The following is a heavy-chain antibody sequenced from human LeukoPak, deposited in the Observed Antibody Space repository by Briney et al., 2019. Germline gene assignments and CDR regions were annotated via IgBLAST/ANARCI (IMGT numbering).Heavy chain of an antibody. Sequence: GGSLRLSCTASGFTFDNYAMIWVRQAPGKGLEWVSVIYSGGSTYYADSVKGRFTISRDNSKNTLYLQMNSLRAEDTAVYYCARDPSSGWYGYFDYWGQGTLVTVSS. CDR3: ARDPSSGWYGYFDY. V-gene: IGHV3-53*01. CDR1: GFTFDNYA. CDR2: IYSGGST. J-gene: IGHJ4*02. D-gene: IGHD6-19*01.